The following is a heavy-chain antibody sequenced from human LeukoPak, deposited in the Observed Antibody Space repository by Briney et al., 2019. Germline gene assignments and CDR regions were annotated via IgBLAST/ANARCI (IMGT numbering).Heavy chain of an antibody. CDR1: GGSISSYY. CDR2: IYYSGST. CDR3: ATTTDYDFWSGPSHNYYYYYYMDV. J-gene: IGHJ6*03. D-gene: IGHD3-3*01. Sequence: PSETLSLTCTVSGGSISSYYWSWIRQPPGKGLEWIGYIYYSGSTNYTPSLKSRVTISVDTSKNQFSLQLSSVTAADTAVYYCATTTDYDFWSGPSHNYYYYYYMDVWGKGTTVTVSS. V-gene: IGHV4-59*01.